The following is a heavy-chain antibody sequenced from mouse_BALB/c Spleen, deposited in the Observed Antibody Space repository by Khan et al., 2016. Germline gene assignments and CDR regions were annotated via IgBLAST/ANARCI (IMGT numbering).Heavy chain of an antibody. D-gene: IGHD1-1*01. V-gene: IGHV3-2*02. CDR2: ITSSGST. CDR1: GYSITSDYA. J-gene: IGHJ1*01. Sequence: EVQLQESGPGLVKPSQSLSLTCTVSGYSITSDYAWNWIRQFPGNRLEWLGYITSSGSTTYNPSLKSRISITRDTSQNQFFLHLNSVTAEDTATLYCARVYYGISYFDVWGAGTTVTVSS. CDR3: ARVYYGISYFDV.